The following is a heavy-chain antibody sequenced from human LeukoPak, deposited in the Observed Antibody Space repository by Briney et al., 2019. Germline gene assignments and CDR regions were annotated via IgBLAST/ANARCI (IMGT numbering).Heavy chain of an antibody. CDR1: GDTFSRYA. Sequence: SVKVSCKASGDTFSRYAISWVRQAPGQGLEWMGGIIPVLSTANYAQKFQDRVTITADESTNTTYMELSSLKSEDTAVYYCATTGGDIYYYYMDVWGKGTTVTISS. D-gene: IGHD3-16*01. CDR2: IIPVLSTA. J-gene: IGHJ6*03. V-gene: IGHV1-69*13. CDR3: ATTGGDIYYYYMDV.